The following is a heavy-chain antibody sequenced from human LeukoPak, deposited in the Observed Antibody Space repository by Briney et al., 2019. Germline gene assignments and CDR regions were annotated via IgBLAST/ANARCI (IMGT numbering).Heavy chain of an antibody. Sequence: GGSLRLSCAASGFTFSSYSMNWVRQAPGKGLEWVSSISNSSYIYYADSVKGRFTISRDNAKNSLYLQMNSLRAEDTAVYYCARDRLRMIPDYWGQGTLVTVSS. CDR1: GFTFSSYS. D-gene: IGHD3-22*01. V-gene: IGHV3-21*01. CDR2: ISNSSYI. CDR3: ARDRLRMIPDY. J-gene: IGHJ4*02.